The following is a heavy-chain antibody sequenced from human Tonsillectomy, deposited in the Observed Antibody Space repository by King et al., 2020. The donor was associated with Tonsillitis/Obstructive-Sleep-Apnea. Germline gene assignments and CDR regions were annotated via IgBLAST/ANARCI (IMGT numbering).Heavy chain of an antibody. J-gene: IGHJ6*01. CDR3: ARDGVYSYYYRMDV. D-gene: IGHD3-3*01. V-gene: IGHV3-48*03. CDR1: GFTFSSYE. Sequence: VQLVESGGGLVQPGGSLRLSCAASGFTFSSYEMTWVRQAPGKGLEWVSYISSRATTIYYADSVKGRFTISRDNAKNTLYLQMNRLRAEDTAVYYCARDGVYSYYYRMDVWGQGTTVTVSS. CDR2: ISSRATTI.